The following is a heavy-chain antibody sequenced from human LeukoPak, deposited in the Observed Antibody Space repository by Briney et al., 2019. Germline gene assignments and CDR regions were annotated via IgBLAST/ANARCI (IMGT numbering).Heavy chain of an antibody. CDR3: TRDTGTTGEVKFDH. D-gene: IGHD4-17*01. J-gene: IGHJ5*02. CDR2: IYTSGST. CDR1: GGSISSGSYC. V-gene: IGHV4-61*02. Sequence: SETLSLTCTVSGGSISSGSYCWGWIRQPAGRGLEWIGRIYTSGSTNYNPSLKSRVAMSVDTSNSPFSLNLISVTAADTAVYYCTRDTGTTGEVKFDHWGQGTLVTVSS.